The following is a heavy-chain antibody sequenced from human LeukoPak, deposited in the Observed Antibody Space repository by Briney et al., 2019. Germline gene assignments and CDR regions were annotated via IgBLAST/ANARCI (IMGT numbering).Heavy chain of an antibody. CDR2: VDPEDGET. CDR3: ATCGGNSVGSPLYMDV. Sequence: ASVKVSCKVSGYTFTDYYMHWVQQAPGKGLEWMGLVDPEDGETIYAEKFQGRVTITADTSTDTAYMELSSLRSEDTAVYYRATCGGNSVGSPLYMDVWGKGTTVTVSS. V-gene: IGHV1-69-2*01. D-gene: IGHD4-23*01. J-gene: IGHJ6*03. CDR1: GYTFTDYY.